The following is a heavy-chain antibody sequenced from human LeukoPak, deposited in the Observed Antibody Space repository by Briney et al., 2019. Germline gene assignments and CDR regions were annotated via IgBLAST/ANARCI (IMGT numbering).Heavy chain of an antibody. CDR3: AREGSGSAWWRAFDI. CDR2: IIPIFGTS. Sequence: WASVKVSCKASGGTFNHYAINWVRQAPGQGLEWVGSIIPIFGTSNYAQKFQGRVKITADESTTTAHMEVSSLRSDDTAVYYCAREGSGSAWWRAFDIWGQGTMVTVSS. V-gene: IGHV1-69*13. CDR1: GGTFNHYA. J-gene: IGHJ3*02. D-gene: IGHD6-19*01.